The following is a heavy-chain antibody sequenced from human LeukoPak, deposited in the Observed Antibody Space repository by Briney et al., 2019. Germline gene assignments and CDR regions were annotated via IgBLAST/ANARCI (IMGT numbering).Heavy chain of an antibody. D-gene: IGHD4-23*01. Sequence: SETLSLTCTVSGGSISSSSYYWGWIRQPPGKGLEWIGSIYYSGSTYYNPSLKSRVTISVDTSKNQFSLKLSSVTAADTAVYYCARGARKGDDYGGFFDYWGQGTLVTVSS. V-gene: IGHV4-39*01. CDR2: IYYSGST. CDR1: GGSISSSSYY. CDR3: ARGARKGDDYGGFFDY. J-gene: IGHJ4*02.